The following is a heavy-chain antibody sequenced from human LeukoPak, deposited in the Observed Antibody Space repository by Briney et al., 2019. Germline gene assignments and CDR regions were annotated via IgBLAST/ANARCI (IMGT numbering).Heavy chain of an antibody. CDR1: GFTFSSYS. V-gene: IGHV3-21*01. Sequence: GGSLRLSCAASGFTFSSYSMNWVRQAPGKGLEWVSSISSSSSSYIYYADSVKGRFTIPRDNAKNSLYLQMNSLRAEDTAVYYCARSDWGYYYYYMDVWGKGTTVTVSS. CDR2: ISSSSSSYI. D-gene: IGHD7-27*01. CDR3: ARSDWGYYYYYMDV. J-gene: IGHJ6*03.